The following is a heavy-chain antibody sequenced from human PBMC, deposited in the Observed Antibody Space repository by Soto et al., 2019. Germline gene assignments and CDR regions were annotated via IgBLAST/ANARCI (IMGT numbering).Heavy chain of an antibody. CDR1: GFTFSSYA. CDR2: INGSGGRT. V-gene: IGHV3-23*01. D-gene: IGHD3-10*01. J-gene: IGHJ4*02. CDR3: AKEDGSGSYVDY. Sequence: GGSLRLSCAASGFTFSSYAMSWVRQAPGKGLGWVSAINGSGGRTFYADSVKGRFTISRDNSKNTLYLQMNSLRAEDTAVYYCAKEDGSGSYVDYWGQGTPVTVSS.